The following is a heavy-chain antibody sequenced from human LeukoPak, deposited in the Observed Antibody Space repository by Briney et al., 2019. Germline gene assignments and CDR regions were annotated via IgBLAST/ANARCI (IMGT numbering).Heavy chain of an antibody. CDR3: ARGSSRHYYYYYMDV. Sequence: SVKVSCKAAGGTFSSYAISWVRQAPGQGLEWMGGIIPIFGTANYAQKFQGRVTITTDESTSTAYMELSSLRSEDTAVYYCARGSSRHYYYYYMDVWGKGTTVTVSS. D-gene: IGHD6-6*01. J-gene: IGHJ6*03. V-gene: IGHV1-69*05. CDR2: IIPIFGTA. CDR1: GGTFSSYA.